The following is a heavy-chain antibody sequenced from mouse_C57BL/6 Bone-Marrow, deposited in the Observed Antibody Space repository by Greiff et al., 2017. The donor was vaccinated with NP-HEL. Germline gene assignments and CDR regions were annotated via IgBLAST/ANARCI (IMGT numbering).Heavy chain of an antibody. CDR2: INPGSGGT. D-gene: IGHD1-1*01. Sequence: VQLQQSGAELVRPGTSVKVSCKASGYAFTNYLIEWVKQRPGQGLEWIGVINPGSGGTNYNEKFKGKATLTADKSSSTAYMQLSSLTSEDSAVYFCARGGGSSPWFAYWGQGTLVTVSA. J-gene: IGHJ3*01. V-gene: IGHV1-54*01. CDR1: GYAFTNYL. CDR3: ARGGGSSPWFAY.